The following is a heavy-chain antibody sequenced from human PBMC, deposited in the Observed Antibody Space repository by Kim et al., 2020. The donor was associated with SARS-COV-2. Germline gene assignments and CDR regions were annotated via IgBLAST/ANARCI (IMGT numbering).Heavy chain of an antibody. CDR1: GFTFSSYS. CDR2: ISSSSSYI. D-gene: IGHD2-15*01. CDR3: VRGCSGGSCYGAFDI. V-gene: IGHV3-21*01. J-gene: IGHJ3*02. Sequence: GGSLRLSCAASGFTFSSYSMNWVRQAPGKGLEWVSSISSSSSYIYYADSVKGRFTISRDNAKNSLYLQMNSLRAEDTAVYYCVRGCSGGSCYGAFDIWGQGTMVTVSS.